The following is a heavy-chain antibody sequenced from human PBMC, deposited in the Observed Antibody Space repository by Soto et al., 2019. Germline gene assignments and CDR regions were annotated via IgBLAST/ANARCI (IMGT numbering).Heavy chain of an antibody. CDR1: GYTLTSHA. CDR2: INAGNGNT. CDR3: ARGQPLLWFGERIN. V-gene: IGHV1-3*01. D-gene: IGHD3-10*01. J-gene: IGHJ4*02. Sequence: ASVKVSCKASGYTLTSHAMHWVPQAPGQRLEWMGWINAGNGNTKYSQKFQGRVTITRDTSASTAYMELSSLRSEDTAVYYCARGQPLLWFGERINWGPGTLVTVSS.